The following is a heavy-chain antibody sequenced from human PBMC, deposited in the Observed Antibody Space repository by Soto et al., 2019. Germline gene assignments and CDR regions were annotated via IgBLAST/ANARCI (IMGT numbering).Heavy chain of an antibody. D-gene: IGHD5-12*01. V-gene: IGHV4-31*03. CDR3: ARASRGDRYDY. CDR1: GGSISSGGYY. J-gene: IGHJ4*02. CDR2: IYYSVST. Sequence: SETLSLTCTVSGGSISSGGYYCSWILHHPGKGLEWIGYIYYSVSTYYNPSLKSRVTISVDTSKNQFSLKLSSVTAADTAVYYCARASRGDRYDYWGQGTLVTVPS.